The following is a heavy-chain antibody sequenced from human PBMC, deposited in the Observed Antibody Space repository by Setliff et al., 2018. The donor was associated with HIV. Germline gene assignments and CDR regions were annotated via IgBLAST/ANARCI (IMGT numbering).Heavy chain of an antibody. CDR1: GGSIRSSSSY. Sequence: SETLSLTCTVSGGSIRSSSSYWGWIRQPPGKGLEWIGYIYTSGSTNYNPSLKSRVTISVDTSESQFSLKLTSVTAADTAMYFCARDATSEGYMDVWGKGTTVTVSS. CDR3: ARDATSEGYMDV. J-gene: IGHJ6*03. CDR2: IYTSGST. V-gene: IGHV4-61*05.